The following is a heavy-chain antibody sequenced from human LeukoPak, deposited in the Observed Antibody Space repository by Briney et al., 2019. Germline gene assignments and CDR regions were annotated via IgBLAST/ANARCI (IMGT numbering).Heavy chain of an antibody. V-gene: IGHV3-30*03. CDR1: GFTFSNFV. CDR3: AREFDAFDI. CDR2: ISQDVNNK. Sequence: GGSLRLSCAASGFTFSNFVIHWVRQAPDKELEWVAGISQDVNNKYYVDSVKGRFTISRDNSKNTLYLQVNTLRPEDTAVYYCAREFDAFDIWGQGTMVTVSS. J-gene: IGHJ3*02.